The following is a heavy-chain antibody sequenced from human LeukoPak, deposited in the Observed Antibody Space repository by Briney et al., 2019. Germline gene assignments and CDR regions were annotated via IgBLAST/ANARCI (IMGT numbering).Heavy chain of an antibody. D-gene: IGHD5-24*01. Sequence: SETLSLTCAVSGGSISSSNWWSWVRQPPGKGLEWIGEIYHSGSTNYNPSLKSRVTISVDKSKNQFSLKLSSVTAADTAVYYCARDLDGYNLLFDYWGQGTLVTVSS. J-gene: IGHJ4*02. CDR1: GGSISSSNW. V-gene: IGHV4-4*02. CDR2: IYHSGST. CDR3: ARDLDGYNLLFDY.